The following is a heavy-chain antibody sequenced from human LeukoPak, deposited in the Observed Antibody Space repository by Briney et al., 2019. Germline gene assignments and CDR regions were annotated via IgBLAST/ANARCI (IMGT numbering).Heavy chain of an antibody. CDR2: IIPRSGTV. CDR3: ARGSYYYESSGYSLY. V-gene: IGHV1-69*13. D-gene: IGHD3-22*01. Sequence: SVKVSCKASGGTFSSYAISWVRQAPGHGREWMGEIIPRSGTVNYAQKFQGRVTITADESRTIAYMELSSLGSDDTAVYYCARGSYYYESSGYSLYWGQGTLVTVSS. CDR1: GGTFSSYA. J-gene: IGHJ4*02.